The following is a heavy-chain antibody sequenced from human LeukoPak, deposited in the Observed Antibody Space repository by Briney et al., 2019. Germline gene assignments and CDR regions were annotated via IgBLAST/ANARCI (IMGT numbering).Heavy chain of an antibody. J-gene: IGHJ4*02. CDR2: INHSGST. CDR3: ARGGIAVAADY. Sequence: SETLSLTCAVYGGSFSGYYWSWTRQPPGKGLEWIGEINHSGSTNYNPSLKSRVTISVDTSKNQFSLKLSSVTAADTAVYYCARGGIAVAADYWGQGTLVTVSS. CDR1: GGSFSGYY. V-gene: IGHV4-34*01. D-gene: IGHD6-19*01.